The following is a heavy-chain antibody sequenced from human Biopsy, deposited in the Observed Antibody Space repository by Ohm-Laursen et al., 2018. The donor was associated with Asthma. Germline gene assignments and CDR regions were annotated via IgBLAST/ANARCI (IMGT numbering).Heavy chain of an antibody. Sequence: SSVKVSCKASGGSFSNFAFSWVRQAPGHGLEWMGTILAKFDITSYAEKFQGRVTITADKSTSTTYMELSRLRSEDTAVYYCARSYDTDSYPVLVLDYWGQGTLVTVSS. CDR1: GGSFSNFA. V-gene: IGHV1-69*04. D-gene: IGHD3-22*01. CDR3: ARSYDTDSYPVLVLDY. J-gene: IGHJ4*02. CDR2: ILAKFDIT.